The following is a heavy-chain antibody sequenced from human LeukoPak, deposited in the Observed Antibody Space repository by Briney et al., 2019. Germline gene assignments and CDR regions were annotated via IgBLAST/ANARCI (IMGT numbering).Heavy chain of an antibody. D-gene: IGHD4-11*01. J-gene: IGHJ6*03. CDR3: ARAPVTTGPYYYCYYYMAV. CDR2: INHSGST. CDR1: GGSFSGYY. Sequence: PSETLSLTCAVYGGSFSGYYWSWIRQPPGKGLEWIGEINHSGSTNYNPSLKSRVTISVDTSKNQFSLKLSSVTAADTAVSYCARAPVTTGPYYYCYYYMAVARKGTTVTVSS. V-gene: IGHV4-34*01.